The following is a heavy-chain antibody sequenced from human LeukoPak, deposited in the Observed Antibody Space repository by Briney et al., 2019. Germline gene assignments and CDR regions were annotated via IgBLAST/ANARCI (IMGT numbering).Heavy chain of an antibody. CDR1: GYTFTGYY. V-gene: IGHV1-2*02. Sequence: ASVKVSCKASGYTFTGYYMHWVRQAPGQGLEWMGWINPNSGGTNYAQKFQGRVTITADKSTSTAYMELSSLRSEDTAVYYCAIQSPYYFDYWGQGTLVTVSS. CDR2: INPNSGGT. J-gene: IGHJ4*02. CDR3: AIQSPYYFDY.